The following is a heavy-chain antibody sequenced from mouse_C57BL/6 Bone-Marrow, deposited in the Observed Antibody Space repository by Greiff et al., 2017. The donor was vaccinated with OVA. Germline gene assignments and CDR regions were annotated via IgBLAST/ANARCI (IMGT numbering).Heavy chain of an antibody. CDR2: SRNKANDYTT. J-gene: IGHJ1*03. Sequence: EVKLVESGGGLVQSGRSLRLSCATSGFTFSDFYMEWVRQAPGKGLEWIAASRNKANDYTTEYSASVKGRFIVSRDTSQSILYLQMNALRAEDTAIYYCARDYYYGSTWYFDVWGTGTTVTVSS. D-gene: IGHD1-1*01. CDR3: ARDYYYGSTWYFDV. CDR1: GFTFSDFY. V-gene: IGHV7-1*01.